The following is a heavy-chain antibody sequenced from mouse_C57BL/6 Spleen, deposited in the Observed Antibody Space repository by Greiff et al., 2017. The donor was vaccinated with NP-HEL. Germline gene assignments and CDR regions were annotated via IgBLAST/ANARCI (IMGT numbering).Heavy chain of an antibody. CDR1: GYSIPSGYY. CDR3: AREGVLITTRYFDY. J-gene: IGHJ2*01. Sequence: VQLQQSGPGLVKPSQSLSLTCSVTGYSIPSGYYWNWIRQFPGNKLEWMGYISYDGSNNYNPSLKNRISITRDTSKNQFVLKLNSVTTEDTATYYCAREGVLITTRYFDYWGQGTTLTVSS. V-gene: IGHV3-6*01. D-gene: IGHD1-1*01. CDR2: ISYDGSN.